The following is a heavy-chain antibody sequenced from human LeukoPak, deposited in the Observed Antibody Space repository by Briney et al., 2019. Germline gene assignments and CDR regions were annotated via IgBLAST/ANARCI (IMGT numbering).Heavy chain of an antibody. CDR2: IYSGSST. Sequence: PGGSLRLSCVASGFTVSSNYMSWGRQAPGKGLEWVSVIYSGSSTYYAESVKGRFTISRNTSKNTLYLQMNSLRADDTAVYYCARDRSSGWYVYDYWGQGTLVTVSS. CDR1: GFTVSSNY. CDR3: ARDRSSGWYVYDY. V-gene: IGHV3-53*01. D-gene: IGHD6-19*01. J-gene: IGHJ4*02.